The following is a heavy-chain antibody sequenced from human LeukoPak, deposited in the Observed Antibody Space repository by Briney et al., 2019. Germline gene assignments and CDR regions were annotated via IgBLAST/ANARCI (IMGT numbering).Heavy chain of an antibody. Sequence: PGGSLRLSRAASGFTVSSNYMSWVRQAPGKGLDWVSVIYSGGSTYYADSVKGRFTISRDNSKNTLYLQMNTLRAEDTAVYYCAREVVIFPDYYYYGMDVWGQGTTVTVSS. CDR2: IYSGGST. CDR1: GFTVSSNY. J-gene: IGHJ6*02. D-gene: IGHD3-9*01. CDR3: AREVVIFPDYYYYGMDV. V-gene: IGHV3-53*01.